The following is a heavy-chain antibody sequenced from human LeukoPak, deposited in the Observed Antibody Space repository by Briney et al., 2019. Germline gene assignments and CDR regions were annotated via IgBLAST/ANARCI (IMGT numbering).Heavy chain of an antibody. CDR1: GFTFDDYA. J-gene: IGHJ4*02. CDR2: ISWNSGSI. CDR3: AKGGVVVAAIDY. V-gene: IGHV3-9*01. D-gene: IGHD2-15*01. Sequence: GGSLRLSCAASGFTFDDYAMHWVRQAPGKGLEWVSGISWNSGSIGYADSVKGRFTISRDNAKNSLYLQMNSLRAEDTALCYCAKGGVVVAAIDYWGQGTLVTVSS.